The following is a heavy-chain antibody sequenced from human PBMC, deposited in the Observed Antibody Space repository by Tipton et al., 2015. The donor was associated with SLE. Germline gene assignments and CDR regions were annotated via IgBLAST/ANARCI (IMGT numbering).Heavy chain of an antibody. CDR1: GYTFTSYD. V-gene: IGHV1-18*01. J-gene: IGHJ3*02. D-gene: IGHD3-22*01. CDR2: ISAYNGNT. CDR3: AETSYYYDSSGYYLGAFDI. Sequence: QLVQSGAEVKKPGASVKVSCKASGYTFTSYDINWVRQATGQGLEWMGWISAYNGNTNYAQKLQGRVTMTTDTSTSTAYMELRSLRSDDTAVYYCAETSYYYDSSGYYLGAFDIWGQGTMVTVSS.